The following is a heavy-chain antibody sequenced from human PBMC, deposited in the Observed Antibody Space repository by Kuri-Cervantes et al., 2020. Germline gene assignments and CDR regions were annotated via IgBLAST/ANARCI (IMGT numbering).Heavy chain of an antibody. D-gene: IGHD6-19*01. CDR3: ATNVIAVAGHDF. CDR1: GFTFSNYA. J-gene: IGHJ4*02. CDR2: IGGSGGST. Sequence: GESLKISCAASGFTFSNYAVSWVRQAPGKGLEWVSSIGGSGGSTYYADSVKGRFTISRDNSKNSLYLQMNSLRTEDTAMYFCATNVIAVAGHDFWGQGTLVTVSS. V-gene: IGHV3-23*01.